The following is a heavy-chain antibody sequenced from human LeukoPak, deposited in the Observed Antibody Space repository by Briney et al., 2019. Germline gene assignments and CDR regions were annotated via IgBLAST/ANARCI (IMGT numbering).Heavy chain of an antibody. D-gene: IGHD2-15*01. Sequence: GGSLRLSCAASGFTFSNHAMSWVRQAPGKGLQWVAVISGGGRTTEYADFVKGRFTISRDSSKNTLSLQMNSPTVEDTAIYFCAKNVVVKRYIDFWGQGTLVTVSS. J-gene: IGHJ4*02. V-gene: IGHV3-23*01. CDR2: ISGGGRTT. CDR3: AKNVVVKRYIDF. CDR1: GFTFSNHA.